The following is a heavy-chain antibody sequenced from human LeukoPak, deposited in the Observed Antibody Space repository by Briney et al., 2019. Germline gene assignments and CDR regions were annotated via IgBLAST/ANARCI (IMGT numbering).Heavy chain of an antibody. CDR2: FDPEDGET. V-gene: IGHV1-24*01. CDR1: GYTLTELS. D-gene: IGHD5-24*01. Sequence: ASVKVSCKVSGYTLTELSMHWVRRAPGKGLEWMGGFDPEDGETIYAQKFHGRVTMTEDTSTDTAYMELSSLRSEDTAVYYCATQREMATITFDPWGQGTLVTVSS. CDR3: ATQREMATITFDP. J-gene: IGHJ5*02.